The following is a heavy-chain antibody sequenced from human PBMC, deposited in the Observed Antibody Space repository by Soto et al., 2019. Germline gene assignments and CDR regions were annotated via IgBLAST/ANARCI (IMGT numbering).Heavy chain of an antibody. J-gene: IGHJ4*02. Sequence: EVQLVESGGGLVQPGGSLRLSCAASGFTFSRDVMYWVRQAPGKGLEYVSAINSNEGSTYYANSVKGRFTISRDNSKNTLYLQMGSLRAEDMAVYYCARGSGYDFDYWGQGALVTVSS. CDR2: INSNEGST. CDR1: GFTFSRDV. V-gene: IGHV3-64*01. CDR3: ARGSGYDFDY. D-gene: IGHD5-12*01.